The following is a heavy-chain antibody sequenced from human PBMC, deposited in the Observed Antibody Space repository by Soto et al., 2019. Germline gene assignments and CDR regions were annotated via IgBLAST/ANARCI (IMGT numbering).Heavy chain of an antibody. V-gene: IGHV3-72*01. CDR1: GFTFSAHH. J-gene: IGHJ5*02. CDR3: SRDRGS. CDR2: TRNKANSYTT. Sequence: EVQLVESGGNLVQPGGSLRLSCAASGFTFSAHHMDWVRQAPGKGLEWVGRTRNKANSYTTEYAASVKGRFTISRDDSKNSLYLQMNSLKTEDTAVYYCSRDRGSWGQGTLVTVSS.